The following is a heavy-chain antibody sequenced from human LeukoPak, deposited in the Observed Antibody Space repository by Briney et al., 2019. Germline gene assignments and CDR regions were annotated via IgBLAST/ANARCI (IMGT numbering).Heavy chain of an antibody. V-gene: IGHV4-59*11. Sequence: SETLSLTCSVSGGSISSHYWSWIRQPPGKGLEWIGYIYYSGSTKYNPSLKSRVTISVDTSKNQFSLKLSSVTAADTALYYCARGGTTVTPGLLWFDPWGQGTLVTVSP. CDR3: ARGGTTVTPGLLWFDP. D-gene: IGHD4-17*01. J-gene: IGHJ5*02. CDR1: GGSISSHY. CDR2: IYYSGST.